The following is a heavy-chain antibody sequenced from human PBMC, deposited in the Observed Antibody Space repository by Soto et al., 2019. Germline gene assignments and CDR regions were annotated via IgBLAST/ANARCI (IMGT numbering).Heavy chain of an antibody. Sequence: QVQLVESGGGVVQPGRSLRLSCAASGFTFSSYAMHWVRQAPGKGLEWVAVISYDGSNKYYADSVKGRFTISRDNSKNTLYLQMNSLRAEDTAVYYCLHRPFAYWGQGTLVTVSS. V-gene: IGHV3-30-3*01. CDR1: GFTFSSYA. CDR2: ISYDGSNK. CDR3: LHRPFAY. J-gene: IGHJ4*02.